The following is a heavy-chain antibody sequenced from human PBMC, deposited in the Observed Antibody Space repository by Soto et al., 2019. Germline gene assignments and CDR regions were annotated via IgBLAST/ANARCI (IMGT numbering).Heavy chain of an antibody. V-gene: IGHV4-39*01. CDR3: VRQSGSGSYYIYYYYGMDV. CDR2: IYYSGST. Sequence: SETLSLTCTVSGGSIASSGYYWGWIRQPPGKGLEWIGSIYYSGSTYYNPSLKSRVTISVDTSKNQFSLKLNSVTAADTAVYYCVRQSGSGSYYIYYYYGMDVWGQGTTVT. J-gene: IGHJ6*02. D-gene: IGHD3-10*01. CDR1: GGSIASSGYY.